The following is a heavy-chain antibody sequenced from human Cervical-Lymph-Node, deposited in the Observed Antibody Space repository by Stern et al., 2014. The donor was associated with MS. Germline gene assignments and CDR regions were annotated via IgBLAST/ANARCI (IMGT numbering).Heavy chain of an antibody. J-gene: IGHJ5*02. D-gene: IGHD5-12*01. CDR3: ARVKYRPTAWFDP. CDR1: GFTFSSYW. CDR2: IKQDGSEK. V-gene: IGHV3-7*04. Sequence: EVQLVESGGGLVQPGGSLRLSCAASGFTFSSYWMSWVRQAPGKGLEWVANIKQDGSEKYYVDSVKGRFTISRDNAKNSLYLQMNSLRAEDTAVYYCARVKYRPTAWFDPWGQGTLVTVSS.